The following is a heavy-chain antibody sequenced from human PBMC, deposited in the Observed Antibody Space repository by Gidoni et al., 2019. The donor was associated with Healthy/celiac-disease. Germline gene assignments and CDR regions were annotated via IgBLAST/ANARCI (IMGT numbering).Heavy chain of an antibody. Sequence: QLQLQESGSGLVKPSQTLSLTCAVSGGSISSGGYSWSWIRQPPGKGLEWIGYIYHSGSTYYNPSLKSRVTISVDRSKNQFSLKLSSVTAADTAVYYCARRSRYCSSTSCYTYYFDYWGQGTLVTVSS. CDR3: ARRSRYCSSTSCYTYYFDY. D-gene: IGHD2-2*02. V-gene: IGHV4-30-2*01. J-gene: IGHJ4*02. CDR2: IYHSGST. CDR1: GGSISSGGYS.